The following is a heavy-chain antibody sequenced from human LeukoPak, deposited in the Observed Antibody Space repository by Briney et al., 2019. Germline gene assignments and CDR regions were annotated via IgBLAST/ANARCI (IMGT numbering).Heavy chain of an antibody. J-gene: IGHJ5*02. Sequence: ASVKVSCKASGYTFTSYGISWVRQAPGQGLEWMGGIIPIFGTANYAQKFQGRVTITADESTSTAYMELSSLRSEDTAVYYCAADYGDTDPWGQGTLVTVSS. V-gene: IGHV1-69*13. CDR3: AADYGDTDP. CDR2: IIPIFGTA. CDR1: GYTFTSYG. D-gene: IGHD4-17*01.